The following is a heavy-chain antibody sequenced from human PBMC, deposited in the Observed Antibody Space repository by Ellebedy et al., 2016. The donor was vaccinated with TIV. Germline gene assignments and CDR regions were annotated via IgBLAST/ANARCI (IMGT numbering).Heavy chain of an antibody. D-gene: IGHD3-22*01. CDR3: ARGSDIGSGYYPPGE. Sequence: MPSETLSLTCTVSGGSINDKKFYWGWIRQAPRKGLEWIGTVSHSGSTYYNPSVKSRVTISVDTTNNQFSLKLTSVTAADTAVYYCARGSDIGSGYYPPGEWGQGTLVAVSS. V-gene: IGHV4-39*07. CDR1: GGSINDKKFY. CDR2: VSHSGST. J-gene: IGHJ4*02.